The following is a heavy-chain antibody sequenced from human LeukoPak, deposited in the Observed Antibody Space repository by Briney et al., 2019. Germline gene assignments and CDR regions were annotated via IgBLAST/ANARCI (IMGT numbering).Heavy chain of an antibody. V-gene: IGHV4-59*01. D-gene: IGHD3-22*01. CDR3: ARGSYYYDSSGYATDY. CDR2: IYYSGST. Sequence: SETLSLTCIVSGGSIRSYYWSRIRQPPGKGLEWIGYIYYSGSTNYNPSLKSRVTISVDTSKNQFSLKLSSVTSADTAVYYCARGSYYYDSSGYATDYWGQGTLVTVSS. CDR1: GGSIRSYY. J-gene: IGHJ4*02.